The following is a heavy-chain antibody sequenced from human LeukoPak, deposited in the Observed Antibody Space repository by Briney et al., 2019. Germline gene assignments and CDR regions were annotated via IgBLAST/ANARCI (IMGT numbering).Heavy chain of an antibody. CDR2: INPNSGGT. J-gene: IGHJ4*02. Sequence: ASVKVSCKVSGYTFTGYYMHWVRQAPGQGLEWMGWINPNSGGTNYAQKFQGRVTMTRDTSISTAYMELSRLRSDDTAVYYCARDVSSGWYVKSYWGQGTLVTVSS. CDR3: ARDVSSGWYVKSY. CDR1: GYTFTGYY. V-gene: IGHV1-2*02. D-gene: IGHD6-19*01.